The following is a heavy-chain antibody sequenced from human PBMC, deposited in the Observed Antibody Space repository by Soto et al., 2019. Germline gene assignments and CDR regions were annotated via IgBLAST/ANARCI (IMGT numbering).Heavy chain of an antibody. D-gene: IGHD4-17*01. V-gene: IGHV1-18*01. CDR2: ISAYNGKT. CDR3: ARDGGMTSVDY. J-gene: IGHJ4*02. Sequence: QVQLVQSGAEVKKPGASVKVSCKASVYTFTSYGISWVRQAPGQGLEWMGWISAYNGKTNYAQKLQDRVTMTTDTPTSTAYMEPRSLRSDGAAMYHCARDGGMTSVDYWGQGTLVTVSS. CDR1: VYTFTSYG.